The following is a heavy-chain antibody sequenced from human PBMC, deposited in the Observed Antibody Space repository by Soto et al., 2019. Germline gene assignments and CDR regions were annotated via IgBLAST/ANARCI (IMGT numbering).Heavy chain of an antibody. Sequence: SETLSLTCAVYGGSFSGYYWSWIRQPPGKGLEWIGEINHSGSTNYNPSLKSRVTISVDTSKNQFSLKLSSVTAADTAVYYCARGLRYYYGSGSYGQFDPWGQGTLVTVSS. CDR3: ARGLRYYYGSGSYGQFDP. CDR1: GGSFSGYY. J-gene: IGHJ5*02. D-gene: IGHD3-10*01. V-gene: IGHV4-34*01. CDR2: INHSGST.